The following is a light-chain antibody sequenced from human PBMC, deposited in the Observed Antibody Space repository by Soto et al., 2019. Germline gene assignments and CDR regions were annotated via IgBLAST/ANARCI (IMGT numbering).Light chain of an antibody. V-gene: IGLV2-14*03. J-gene: IGLJ1*01. CDR1: SSDVGAYNY. CDR3: SSYTTSTTRV. Sequence: LTQPASVSGSPGQSITTSCTGTSSDVGAYNYVSWYRHHPGNAPKLLIYDVSTRPSGVSNRFSGSKSGNTASLTISGLQAEDEADYYCSSYTTSTTRVFGTGTKVTVL. CDR2: DVS.